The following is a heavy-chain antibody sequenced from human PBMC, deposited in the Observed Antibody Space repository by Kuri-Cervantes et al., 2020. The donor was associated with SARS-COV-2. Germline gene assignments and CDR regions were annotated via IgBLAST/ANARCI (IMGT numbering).Heavy chain of an antibody. V-gene: IGHV3-23*01. CDR3: ARDWDDYGDYGFDY. CDR2: ISASGGST. Sequence: GGSLRLSCAASGFTFSSYALSWVRQAPGKGLAWVSAISASGGSTSYADSVKGRFTISRDNSKNTLYLQMNSLRAEDTAVYYCARDWDDYGDYGFDYWGQGTLVTVSS. J-gene: IGHJ4*02. CDR1: GFTFSSYA. D-gene: IGHD4-17*01.